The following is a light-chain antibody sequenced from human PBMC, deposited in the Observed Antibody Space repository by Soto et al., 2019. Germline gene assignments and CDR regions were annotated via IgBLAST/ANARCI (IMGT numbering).Light chain of an antibody. CDR3: QHYSNFPRT. Sequence: DIPMTQSPSTLSASVGDRVSITCRASQGVSSWLAWYQQKPGKAPRLLIYKASNLESGVPSRFSGSGSGTEFTLTISSLQPDDFATYYCQHYSNFPRTFGQGTKVEIK. CDR2: KAS. V-gene: IGKV1-5*03. J-gene: IGKJ1*01. CDR1: QGVSSW.